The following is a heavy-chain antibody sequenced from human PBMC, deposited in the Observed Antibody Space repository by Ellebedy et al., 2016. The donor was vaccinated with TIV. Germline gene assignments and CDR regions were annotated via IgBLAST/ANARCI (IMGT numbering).Heavy chain of an antibody. V-gene: IGHV3-13*01. CDR2: IGTAGDT. D-gene: IGHD1-14*01. CDR1: GFTFSSYD. J-gene: IGHJ4*01. Sequence: PSETLSLTCAASGFTFSSYDMQWVRQVTGKGLEWVSAIGTAGDTDHPGSVKGRFTISRENAKNSLYLQMNSLRAGDTAVYYCARATEGLDYWGQGTLVTVSS. CDR3: ARATEGLDY.